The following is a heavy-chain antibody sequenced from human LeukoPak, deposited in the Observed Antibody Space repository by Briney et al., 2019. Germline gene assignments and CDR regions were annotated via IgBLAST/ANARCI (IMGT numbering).Heavy chain of an antibody. V-gene: IGHV3-23*01. CDR2: ISGSGGST. J-gene: IGHJ4*02. Sequence: SGGSLRLSCAASGFIFSSYSMNWVRQAPGKGLEWVSAISGSGGSTYYADSVKGRFTISRDNSKNTLYLQMNSLRAEDTAVYYCAKVLDDYGDYAPFDYWGQGTLVTVSS. D-gene: IGHD4-17*01. CDR3: AKVLDDYGDYAPFDY. CDR1: GFIFSSYS.